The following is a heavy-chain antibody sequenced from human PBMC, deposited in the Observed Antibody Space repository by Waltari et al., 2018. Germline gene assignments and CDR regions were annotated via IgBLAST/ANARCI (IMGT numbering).Heavy chain of an antibody. V-gene: IGHV3-48*04. CDR3: ASPTGKLGTFDK. Sequence: EVQLVESGGGLVQPGGSLRLSCAASGFTFSSYSMNWVRQAPGKGLEWVSYINSPSTAIYYTDSVKGRFTISRDNTKNSLYLQMNSLRAEDTAVYYCASPTGKLGTFDKWGQGTMVTVSS. J-gene: IGHJ3*02. CDR1: GFTFSSYS. CDR2: INSPSTAI. D-gene: IGHD3-16*01.